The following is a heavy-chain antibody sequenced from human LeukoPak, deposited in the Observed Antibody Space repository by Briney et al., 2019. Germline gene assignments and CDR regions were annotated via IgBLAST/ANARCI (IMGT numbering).Heavy chain of an antibody. CDR2: IRSDGSTK. V-gene: IGHV3-30*02. CDR3: AKDVPAAYFDY. Sequence: GGSLRLSCAASEFTFSSYGMHWVRQAPGKGLEWVAFIRSDGSTKYYADSVKGRFTISRDNSKNTLYLQMNSLRAEDTAVYYCAKDVPAAYFDYWGQGNLVTVSS. CDR1: EFTFSSYG. D-gene: IGHD2-2*01. J-gene: IGHJ4*02.